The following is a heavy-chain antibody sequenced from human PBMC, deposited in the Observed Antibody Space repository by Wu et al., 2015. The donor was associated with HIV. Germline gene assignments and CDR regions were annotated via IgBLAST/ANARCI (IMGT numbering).Heavy chain of an antibody. J-gene: IGHJ4*02. Sequence: QVQLVQSGAEAKKPGSSVKVSCKASGVTLTSFAFSWVRQAPGQGLEWMGGIIPLFDIAQYAQKFRDRVTITTDESTSTAYMELSSLRSEDTAIYYCARVYSSSWYDFFDSWGQGTLVTVSS. V-gene: IGHV1-69*05. D-gene: IGHD6-13*01. CDR3: ARVYSSSWYDFFDS. CDR1: GVTLTSFA. CDR2: IIPLFDIA.